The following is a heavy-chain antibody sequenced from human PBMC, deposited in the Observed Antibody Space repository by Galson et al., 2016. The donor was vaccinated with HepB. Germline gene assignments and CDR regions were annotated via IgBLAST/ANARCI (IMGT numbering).Heavy chain of an antibody. Sequence: SLRLSCAASGFTFSIYAMSWVRQAPGKGLEWVSAVSTDGGSTYYADPVKGRFTISRDNSKNTVFLQMNTLRVEDTAIYYCARWRADGDSNWIDPWGQGTPVTVSS. CDR3: ARWRADGDSNWIDP. CDR2: VSTDGGST. V-gene: IGHV3-23*01. D-gene: IGHD4-17*01. J-gene: IGHJ5*02. CDR1: GFTFSIYA.